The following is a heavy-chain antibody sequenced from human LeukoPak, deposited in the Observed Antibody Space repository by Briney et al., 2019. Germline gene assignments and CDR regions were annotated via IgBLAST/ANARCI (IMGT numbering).Heavy chain of an antibody. Sequence: SETLSLTCTVSGGSISSYYWSWTRQPPGKGLEWIGSIYYSGSTNYNPSLKSRVTISVDTSKNQFSLKLSSVTAADTAVYYCARDQRGGITMVRGVMAFDIWGQGTMVTVSS. CDR2: IYYSGST. CDR3: ARDQRGGITMVRGVMAFDI. CDR1: GGSISSYY. J-gene: IGHJ3*02. V-gene: IGHV4-59*01. D-gene: IGHD3-10*01.